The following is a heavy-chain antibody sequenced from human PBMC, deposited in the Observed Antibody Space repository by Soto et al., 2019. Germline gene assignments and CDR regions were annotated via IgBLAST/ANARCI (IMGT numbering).Heavy chain of an antibody. CDR1: GGSISSGGYY. J-gene: IGHJ5*02. D-gene: IGHD3-22*01. CDR3: ARDFGSSGYYWFVP. Sequence: SETLSLTCTVSGGSISSGGYYWSWIRQHPGKGLEWIGYIYYSGSTYYNPSLKSRVTISVDTSKNQCSLKLSSVTAADTAVYYCARDFGSSGYYWFVPWGQGTLVTVSS. V-gene: IGHV4-31*03. CDR2: IYYSGST.